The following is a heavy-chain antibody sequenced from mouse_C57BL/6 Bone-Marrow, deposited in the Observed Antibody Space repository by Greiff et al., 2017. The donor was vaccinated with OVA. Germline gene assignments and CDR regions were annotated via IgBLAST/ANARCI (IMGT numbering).Heavy chain of an antibody. Sequence: VQLKHSGPELVKPGASVKMSCKASGYTFTDYNMHWVKQSPGKSLEWIGYINPNNGGTSYNQKFKGKDTLTVNKSSSTAYMELRSLTSEDSAVYYCARRDGYDYTWFAYWGQGTLVTVSA. CDR1: GYTFTDYN. J-gene: IGHJ3*01. CDR3: ARRDGYDYTWFAY. CDR2: INPNNGGT. D-gene: IGHD2-4*01. V-gene: IGHV1-22*01.